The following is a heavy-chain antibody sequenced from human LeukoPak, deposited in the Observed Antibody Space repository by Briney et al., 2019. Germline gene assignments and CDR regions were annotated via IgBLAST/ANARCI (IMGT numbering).Heavy chain of an antibody. Sequence: PGGSLRLSCAASGFTFSDYWMMWVRQAPGKGLEWVAQIKVDGSEKYYVDSVRGRFTISRYNAKNSLDLQMNTLRDEDTAVYYCVRDATRGGDLDHWGQGTLVTVSS. CDR1: GFTFSDYW. V-gene: IGHV3-7*01. CDR2: IKVDGSEK. CDR3: VRDATRGGDLDH. J-gene: IGHJ5*02. D-gene: IGHD2-21*01.